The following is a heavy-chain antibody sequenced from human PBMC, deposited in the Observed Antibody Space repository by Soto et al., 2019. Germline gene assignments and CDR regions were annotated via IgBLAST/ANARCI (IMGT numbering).Heavy chain of an antibody. CDR3: ARGSAYSDYDLEY. J-gene: IGHJ4*02. Sequence: GGSLRLSCAASGFTFSSYAMSWVRQAPGKGLEWVSAITGSGGSTYYADSVKGRFTISRDKSTNTLYLHMNSLRAEDTAVYYCARGSAYSDYDLEYWGQGTLVTVSS. CDR1: GFTFSSYA. CDR2: ITGSGGST. V-gene: IGHV3-23*01. D-gene: IGHD4-17*01.